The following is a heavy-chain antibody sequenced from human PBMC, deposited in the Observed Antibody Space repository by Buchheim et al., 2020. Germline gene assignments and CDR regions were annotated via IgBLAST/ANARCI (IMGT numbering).Heavy chain of an antibody. CDR1: GFTFSSYA. V-gene: IGHV3-23*01. CDR2: ISGSGGST. D-gene: IGHD3-10*01. Sequence: EVQLLESGGGLVQPGGSLRLSCAASGFTFSSYAMSWVRQAPGKGLEWVSAISGSGGSTYYADSVKGRFTISRDNFRHTVYLQMNGLRGEDTAVYYCATDLLLGRPDYLDHWGQGTL. J-gene: IGHJ4*02. CDR3: ATDLLLGRPDYLDH.